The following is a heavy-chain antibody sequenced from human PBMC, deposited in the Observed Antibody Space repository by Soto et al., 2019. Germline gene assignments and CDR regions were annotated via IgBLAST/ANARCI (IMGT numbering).Heavy chain of an antibody. Sequence: SETLSLTCPVSGGSISSSSYYWGWIRQSPGRGLEWIGSIYYSGSTYYNPSLKSRVTISVDTSKNQFSLKLSSVTAADTAVYYCMLGSGWKDFDYWGQGTLVTVS. V-gene: IGHV4-39*01. CDR1: GGSISSSSYY. D-gene: IGHD3-22*01. CDR2: IYYSGST. J-gene: IGHJ4*02. CDR3: MLGSGWKDFDY.